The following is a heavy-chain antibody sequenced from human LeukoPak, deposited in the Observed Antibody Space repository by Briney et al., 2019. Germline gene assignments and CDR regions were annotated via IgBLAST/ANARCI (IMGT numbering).Heavy chain of an antibody. Sequence: GSLRLSCAASGFTFSNYAMSWVRRPPGKGLGWVSAISGSGGSTYYADSVKGRFTISRDNSKNTLYLQMNSLRAEDTAVYYCAKGVTGETFDYWGQGTLVTASS. V-gene: IGHV3-23*01. D-gene: IGHD7-27*01. CDR1: GFTFSNYA. J-gene: IGHJ4*02. CDR3: AKGVTGETFDY. CDR2: ISGSGGST.